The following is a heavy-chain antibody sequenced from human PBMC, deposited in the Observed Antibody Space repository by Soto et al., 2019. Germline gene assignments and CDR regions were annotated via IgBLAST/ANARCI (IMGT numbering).Heavy chain of an antibody. CDR2: TYYRSKWYN. Sequence: SPTLSLTCAISGDSVSSNSAAWNWIRQSPSRGLEWLGRTYYRSKWYNDYAVSVKSRITINPDTSKNQFSLQLNSVTPEDTAVYYCARDXTIFGVRPTYYYYGMDVWGQGTTVTVSS. CDR1: GDSVSSNSAA. CDR3: ARDXTIFGVRPTYYYYGMDV. J-gene: IGHJ6*02. V-gene: IGHV6-1*01. D-gene: IGHD3-3*01.